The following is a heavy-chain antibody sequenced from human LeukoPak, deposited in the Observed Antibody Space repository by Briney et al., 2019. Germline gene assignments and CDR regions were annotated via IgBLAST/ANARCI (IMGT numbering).Heavy chain of an antibody. CDR1: GGTFSSYA. CDR3: ARDYLLGEPRPPLFVEDY. Sequence: SVKVSCKASGGTFSSYAISWVRQAPGQGLEWMGRIIPIFGTANYAQKFQGRVTITTDESTSTAYMQLSSLRSEDTAVYYCARDYLLGEPRPPLFVEDYWGQGTLVTVSS. V-gene: IGHV1-69*05. D-gene: IGHD3-10*01. CDR2: IIPIFGTA. J-gene: IGHJ4*02.